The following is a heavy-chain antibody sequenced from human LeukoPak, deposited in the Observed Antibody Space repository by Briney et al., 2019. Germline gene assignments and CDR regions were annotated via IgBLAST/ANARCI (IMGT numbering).Heavy chain of an antibody. CDR3: ADREELMAAADAEYFQH. D-gene: IGHD6-13*01. J-gene: IGHJ1*01. CDR2: ISDSGGST. Sequence: GGSLRLSCAASGFTFSSYAMRWVRQAPGKGLEWVSDISDSGGSTFYADSVKGRFTISRDNSKNTLYLQMNSLRAEDTAVCYCADREELMAAADAEYFQHWGQGTLVTVSS. CDR1: GFTFSSYA. V-gene: IGHV3-23*01.